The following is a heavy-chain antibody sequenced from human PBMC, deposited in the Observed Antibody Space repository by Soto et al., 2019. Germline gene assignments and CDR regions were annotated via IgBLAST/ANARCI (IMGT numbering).Heavy chain of an antibody. CDR3: ARHFPTMVRGYNGMDV. D-gene: IGHD3-10*01. J-gene: IGHJ6*02. V-gene: IGHV1-8*01. Sequence: QVQLVQSGAEVKKPGASVKVSCKASGYTFTSYDINWVRQATGQGLEWMGWMNPNSGNTGYAQKFQGRVTMTRNTSIGTAYMELRSLRSEYTAVYYCARHFPTMVRGYNGMDVWGQGTTVTVSS. CDR1: GYTFTSYD. CDR2: MNPNSGNT.